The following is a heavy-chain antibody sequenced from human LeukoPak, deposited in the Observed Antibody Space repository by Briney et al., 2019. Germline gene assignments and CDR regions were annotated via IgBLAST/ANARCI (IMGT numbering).Heavy chain of an antibody. Sequence: NPGGSLRLSCAASGFTFSSYSMNWVRQAPGKGLEWVSSISSSSSYIYYADSVKGRFTISRDNAKNSLYLQMNSLRAEDTAVYYCARFPLRIYGSGSYYAFDYWGQGTLVTVSS. V-gene: IGHV3-21*01. J-gene: IGHJ4*02. CDR2: ISSSSSYI. CDR1: GFTFSSYS. D-gene: IGHD3-10*01. CDR3: ARFPLRIYGSGSYYAFDY.